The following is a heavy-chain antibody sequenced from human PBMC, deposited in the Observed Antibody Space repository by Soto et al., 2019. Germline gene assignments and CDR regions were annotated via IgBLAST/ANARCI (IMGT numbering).Heavy chain of an antibody. CDR3: ARSPRSSPCFDY. CDR2: IYPGDHEP. J-gene: IGHJ4*02. CDR1: GYTFSNFW. D-gene: IGHD6-13*01. V-gene: IGHV5-51*01. Sequence: GESLKISCQCSGYTFSNFWIGWVRQLPGKGLEWMVIIYPGDHEPRYSPSFHGKVTISADKSINTAYLQWNSLEASDTAFYFCARSPRSSPCFDYWGQGALVTVSS.